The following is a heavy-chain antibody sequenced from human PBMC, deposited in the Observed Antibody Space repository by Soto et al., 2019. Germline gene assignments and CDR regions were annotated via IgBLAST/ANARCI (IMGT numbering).Heavy chain of an antibody. V-gene: IGHV3-21*01. CDR2: ISSSSSYI. Sequence: LRLSCAASGFTFSSYSMNWVRQAPGKGLEGVSSISSSSSYIYYADSVKGRFTISRDNAKNSLYLQMNSLRAEDTAVYYGARGVPPMIVVVIISGGMDVWGQGTTVTVSS. J-gene: IGHJ6*02. CDR3: ARGVPPMIVVVIISGGMDV. D-gene: IGHD3-22*01. CDR1: GFTFSSYS.